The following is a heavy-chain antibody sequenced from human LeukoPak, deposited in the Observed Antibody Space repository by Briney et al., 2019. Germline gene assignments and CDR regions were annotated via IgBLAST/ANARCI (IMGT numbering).Heavy chain of an antibody. Sequence: GGSLRLSCAASGFTFSSYSMNWVRRAPGKGLEWVSCISSSSSYIYYADSVKGRFTISRDNSKNTLYLQMNSLRAEDTAVYYCAKADVLLWSGELSRRYSFDYWGQGTLVTVSS. D-gene: IGHD3-10*01. CDR1: GFTFSSYS. CDR3: AKADVLLWSGELSRRYSFDY. V-gene: IGHV3-21*04. J-gene: IGHJ4*02. CDR2: ISSSSSYI.